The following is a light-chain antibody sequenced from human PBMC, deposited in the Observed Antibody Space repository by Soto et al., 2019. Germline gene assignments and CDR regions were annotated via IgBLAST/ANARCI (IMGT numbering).Light chain of an antibody. V-gene: IGLV1-40*01. CDR3: QSYDSSRSAPYV. CDR1: SSNIGAGYD. CDR2: GNS. J-gene: IGLJ1*01. Sequence: QSVLTQPPSVSGAPGQRVTISCTGSSSNIGAGYDVHWYQQLPGTAPKLLIYGNSNRPSGVPDRFSGSKSGTSASLAITGLQAEDEVDYYCQSYDSSRSAPYVCGTGTKVTVL.